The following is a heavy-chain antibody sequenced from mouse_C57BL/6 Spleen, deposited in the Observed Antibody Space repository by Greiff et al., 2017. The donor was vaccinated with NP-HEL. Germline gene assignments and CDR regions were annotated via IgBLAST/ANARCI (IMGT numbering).Heavy chain of an antibody. V-gene: IGHV8-8*01. CDR3: ARISIRDLYYYAMAY. CDR1: GFSLSTFGMG. J-gene: IGHJ4*01. Sequence: QVTLNVSGPGILQPSQTLSLTCSFSGFSLSTFGMGVGWIRQPSGKGLEWLAHIWWDDDKYYNPALKSRLTISKDTSKNQVILKIADVDPADTATYYCARISIRDLYYYAMAYWGQGTSVTVSS. D-gene: IGHD2-3*01. CDR2: IWWDDDK.